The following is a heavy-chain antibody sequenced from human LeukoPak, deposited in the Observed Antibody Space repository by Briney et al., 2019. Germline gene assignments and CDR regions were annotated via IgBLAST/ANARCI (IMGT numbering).Heavy chain of an antibody. CDR2: INWNGGST. J-gene: IGHJ6*03. CDR3: ARGLQTEYMDV. D-gene: IGHD4-11*01. CDR1: GFTFDDYG. Sequence: GGSLRLSCAASGFTFDDYGMSWVRQAPGKELEWVSGINWNGGSTGYADSVKGRFTISRDNAKNSLYLQMNSLRAEDTALYYCARGLQTEYMDVWGKGTTVTVSS. V-gene: IGHV3-20*04.